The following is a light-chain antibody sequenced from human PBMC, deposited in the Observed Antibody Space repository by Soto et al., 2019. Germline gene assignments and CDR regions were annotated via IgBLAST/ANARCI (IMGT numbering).Light chain of an antibody. CDR1: SSDVGDFNY. J-gene: IGLJ2*01. V-gene: IGLV2-14*03. CDR2: DVT. CDR3: SSYSSSITHVV. Sequence: QSVLTQPASVSGSPGRSVTISCTGSSSDVGDFNYVSWYQHLPGRAPKLIMYDVTNRPSGISYRFSASKSGRTASLTISGLQAEDEADYYCSSYSSSITHVVFGGGTKVTVL.